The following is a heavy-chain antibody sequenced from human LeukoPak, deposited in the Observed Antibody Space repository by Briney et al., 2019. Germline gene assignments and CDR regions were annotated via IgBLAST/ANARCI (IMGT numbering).Heavy chain of an antibody. D-gene: IGHD6-13*01. CDR2: MYYTGSYTGTT. Sequence: SETLSLTCIVSDGSISSSSFYWGWIRQPPGKGLEWIGSMYYTGSYTGTTYYNPSLESRVTVSVDTSKNLCSLKLTSVTAADTAVYYCARHLPPYSSGWYHRSASIDYWGQGTLVTVSS. CDR3: ARHLPPYSSGWYHRSASIDY. CDR1: DGSISSSSFY. J-gene: IGHJ4*02. V-gene: IGHV4-39*01.